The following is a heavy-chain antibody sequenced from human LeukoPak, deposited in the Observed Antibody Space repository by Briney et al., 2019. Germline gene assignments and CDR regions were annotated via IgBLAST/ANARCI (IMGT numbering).Heavy chain of an antibody. D-gene: IGHD3-9*01. V-gene: IGHV3-21*01. CDR3: ARDYTYYDILTGYSNGIDY. Sequence: KPGGSLRLSCAASGFTFSSYSMNWVRQAPGKGLEWVSSISSSSSYIYYADSVKGRSTISRDNAKNSLYLQMNSLRAEDTAVYYCARDYTYYDILTGYSNGIDYWGQGTLVTVSS. CDR1: GFTFSSYS. CDR2: ISSSSSYI. J-gene: IGHJ4*02.